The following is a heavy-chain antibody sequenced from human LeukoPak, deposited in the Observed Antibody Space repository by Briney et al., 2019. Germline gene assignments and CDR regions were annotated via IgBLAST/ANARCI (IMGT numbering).Heavy chain of an antibody. J-gene: IGHJ6*02. CDR3: AKVYYSNYYYYGMDV. D-gene: IGHD4-11*01. CDR1: GLTFNIYA. CDR2: ISETSRKT. V-gene: IGHV3-23*01. Sequence: PGGSLRLSCAASGLTFNIYAMSWVRQAPEKGLEWVSAISETSRKTYYSDPVKGRFTISRDNSKNTLYLQMNSLRAEDTAVYYCAKVYYSNYYYYGMDVWGQGTTVTVSS.